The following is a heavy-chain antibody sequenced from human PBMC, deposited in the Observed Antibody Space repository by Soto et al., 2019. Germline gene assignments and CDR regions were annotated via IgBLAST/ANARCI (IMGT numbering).Heavy chain of an antibody. V-gene: IGHV1-18*01. CDR3: ARDLRGIAAAGTSGGYYYYGMDV. D-gene: IGHD6-13*01. CDR2: ISAYNGNT. Sequence: QVQLVQSGADLKKPGASVKVSCNSSGYTFTSYGISWVRQAPGQGREWMGRISAYNGNTNYAQKLQGRVTMTTDTSTSTAYMELRSLRSDDTAVYYCARDLRGIAAAGTSGGYYYYGMDVWGQGTTVTVSS. J-gene: IGHJ6*02. CDR1: GYTFTSYG.